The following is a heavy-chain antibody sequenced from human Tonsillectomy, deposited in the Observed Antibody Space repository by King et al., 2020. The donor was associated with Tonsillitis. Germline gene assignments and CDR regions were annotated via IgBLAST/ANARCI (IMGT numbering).Heavy chain of an antibody. D-gene: IGHD3-9*01. CDR3: ARDQDDILTGYDFAFDY. Sequence: VQLVESGAEVKKPGASVTVSCKASGNTFTGYNMHWVRQAPGQGLEWMGWINPNSGGTNYAQKFQGRVTMTRDTSISTAYMELSRLRSDDTAVYYCARDQDDILTGYDFAFDYWGQGTLVTVSS. J-gene: IGHJ4*02. V-gene: IGHV1-2*02. CDR1: GNTFTGYN. CDR2: INPNSGGT.